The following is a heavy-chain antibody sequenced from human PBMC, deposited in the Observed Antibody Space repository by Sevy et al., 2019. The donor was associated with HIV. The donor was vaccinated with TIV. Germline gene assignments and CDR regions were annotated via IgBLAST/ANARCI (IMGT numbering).Heavy chain of an antibody. Sequence: GGSLRLSCAASGFTFSSYWMHWVRQAPGKGLEWVSGISATGGGTYYTDSVKGRFTVSRDNSQNTLYLQMNSLRADDTAIYYCAKALNPALESMIEVIFRTLKGFDVWGQGTMVTVSS. CDR3: AKALNPALESMIEVIFRTLKGFDV. CDR1: GFTFSSYW. D-gene: IGHD3-22*01. J-gene: IGHJ3*01. V-gene: IGHV3-23*01. CDR2: ISATGGGT.